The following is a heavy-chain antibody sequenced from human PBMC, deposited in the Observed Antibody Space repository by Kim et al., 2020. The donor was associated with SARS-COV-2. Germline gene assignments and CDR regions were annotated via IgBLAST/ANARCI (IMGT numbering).Heavy chain of an antibody. CDR1: GFTFSSYS. Sequence: GGSLRLSCAASGFTFSSYSMNWVRQAPGKGLEWVSSISSSSSYIYYADSVKGRFTISRDNAKNSLYLQMNSLRAEDTAVYYCARESRRYSSSWYGFVWGQGTLVTVSS. D-gene: IGHD6-13*01. CDR3: ARESRRYSSSWYGFV. V-gene: IGHV3-21*01. J-gene: IGHJ4*02. CDR2: ISSSSSYI.